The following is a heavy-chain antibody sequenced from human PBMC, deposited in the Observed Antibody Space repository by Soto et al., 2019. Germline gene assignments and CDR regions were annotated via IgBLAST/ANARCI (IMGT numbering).Heavy chain of an antibody. Sequence: QVQLVQSGAEEKKPGASVKVSCKASGYTFTNYGMHWVRQAPGQRLEWMGWINAGNGDTKYSQKFQGRVTITRDTSATTAYMELSSLRTEDTAVYYCARGLYYRRGYFDYWGQGTLVTVSS. CDR3: ARGLYYRRGYFDY. J-gene: IGHJ4*02. D-gene: IGHD2-8*01. CDR1: GYTFTNYG. CDR2: INAGNGDT. V-gene: IGHV1-3*05.